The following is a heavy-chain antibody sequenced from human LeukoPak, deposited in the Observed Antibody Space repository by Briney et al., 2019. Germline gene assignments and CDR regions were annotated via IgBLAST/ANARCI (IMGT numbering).Heavy chain of an antibody. V-gene: IGHV4-59*01. CDR1: GGSISSYY. J-gene: IGHJ4*02. CDR3: AREGYSSGWNDY. Sequence: PSETLSLTCTVSGGSISSYYWSWIRQPPGKGPEWIGYNNPSLNSRVTISVDMSKNQFSLKLRSVTAADTAVYCCAREGYSSGWNDYWGQGTLVTVSS. D-gene: IGHD6-19*01.